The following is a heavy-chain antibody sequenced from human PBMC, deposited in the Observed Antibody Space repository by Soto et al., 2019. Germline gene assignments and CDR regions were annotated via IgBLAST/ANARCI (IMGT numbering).Heavy chain of an antibody. D-gene: IGHD1-1*01. V-gene: IGHV1-46*03. Sequence: QVQLVQSGAEVMQPGASVKVSCKASGYTFTSYYIQWVRQAPGQGLEWMGIINPSGGSTNYAQKFQGGXTXTXXTPTSPVYMELSSLRSEDTAIYYCSRGYPPRDQLGNLPGAFWGQGTLVTVSS. CDR2: INPSGGST. J-gene: IGHJ4*02. CDR3: SRGYPPRDQLGNLPGAF. CDR1: GYTFTSYY.